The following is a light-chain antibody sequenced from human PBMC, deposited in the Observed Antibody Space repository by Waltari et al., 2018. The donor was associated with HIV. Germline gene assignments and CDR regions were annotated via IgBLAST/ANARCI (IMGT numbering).Light chain of an antibody. CDR2: QDR. V-gene: IGLV3-1*01. CDR3: QAWDSSTVV. CDR1: KLGDKY. J-gene: IGLJ2*01. Sequence: SYEVTQPPPVSVSPGQTASIPCSGDKLGDKYACWYQQRPGQSPVLVIYQDRKRPSAIPERFSGSNSGNTATLTISGTQAMDEADYYCQAWDSSTVVFGGGTKLTVL.